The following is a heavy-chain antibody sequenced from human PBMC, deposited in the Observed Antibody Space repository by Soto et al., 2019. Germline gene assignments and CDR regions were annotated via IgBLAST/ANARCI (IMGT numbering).Heavy chain of an antibody. CDR1: GGSFSAYY. D-gene: IGHD6-6*01. CDR3: ARRGGSSSGYYYYAMDV. Sequence: PSETLSLTCAVYGGSFSAYYWSWIRQHPGKGLEWIGYIYSNGDTYYNPSLKSRVTISVDTSKNQFSLNLTSVTAADTAVYYCARRGGSSSGYYYYAMDVWGQGTTVTVSS. V-gene: IGHV4-31*11. CDR2: IYSNGDT. J-gene: IGHJ6*02.